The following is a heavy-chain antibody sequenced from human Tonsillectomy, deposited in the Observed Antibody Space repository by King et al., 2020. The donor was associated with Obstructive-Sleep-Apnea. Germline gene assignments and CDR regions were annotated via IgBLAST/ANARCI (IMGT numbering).Heavy chain of an antibody. Sequence: VQLQESGPGLVKPSETLSLTCTVSGGSISRYYWSWIRPPPGKGLEWIGYSYYSGSTNSNPTLKSRVTMSVDTSMNQFSLNLSSVTAADTAVYYCARGGTTKNGFDYWGQGTLVTVSS. D-gene: IGHD1-1*01. V-gene: IGHV4-59*08. CDR3: ARGGTTKNGFDY. CDR2: SYYSGST. J-gene: IGHJ4*02. CDR1: GGSISRYY.